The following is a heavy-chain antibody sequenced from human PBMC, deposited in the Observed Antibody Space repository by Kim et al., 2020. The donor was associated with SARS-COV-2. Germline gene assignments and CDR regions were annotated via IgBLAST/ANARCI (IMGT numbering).Heavy chain of an antibody. D-gene: IGHD3-3*02. V-gene: IGHV3-9*01. J-gene: IGHJ6*02. CDR3: TRDVLAGGADV. Sequence: GYADSVKGRFIIAREKDKNFLYLQMNSLRPEDTALYYCTRDVLAGGADVWGQGTAVIVSS.